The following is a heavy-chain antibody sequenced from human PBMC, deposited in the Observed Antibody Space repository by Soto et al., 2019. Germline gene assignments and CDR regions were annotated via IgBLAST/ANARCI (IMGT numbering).Heavy chain of an antibody. CDR1: GGSIIDSGSFY. V-gene: IGHV4-31*03. D-gene: IGHD2-2*01. CDR2: IYYSGST. J-gene: IGHJ6*02. CDR3: ARGPSRNIVVVPAAAHSYYYYGMDV. Sequence: TLSLTCSVSGGSIIDSGSFYWNWIHQHPGKGLEWIGYIYYSGSTYYNPSLKSRVTISVDTSKNQFSLKLSSVTAADTAVYYCARGPSRNIVVVPAAAHSYYYYGMDVWGQGTTVTVSS.